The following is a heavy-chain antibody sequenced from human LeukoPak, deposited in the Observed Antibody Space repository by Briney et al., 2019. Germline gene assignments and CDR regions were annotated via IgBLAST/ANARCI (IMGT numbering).Heavy chain of an antibody. Sequence: GGALRLSCAASGFTFSSYGMHWVRQAPGKGLEWVAVISYDGSNKYYADAVKGRFTISRDNSKNTLYLQMNSLRAEDTAVYYCAKDRVGYCSGGSCYSEAYWFDPWGQGTLVTVSS. D-gene: IGHD2-15*01. CDR1: GFTFSSYG. J-gene: IGHJ5*02. CDR3: AKDRVGYCSGGSCYSEAYWFDP. CDR2: ISYDGSNK. V-gene: IGHV3-30*18.